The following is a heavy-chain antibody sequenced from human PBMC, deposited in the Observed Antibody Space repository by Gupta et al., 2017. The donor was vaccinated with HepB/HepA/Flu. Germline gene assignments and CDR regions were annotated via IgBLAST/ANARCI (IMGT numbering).Heavy chain of an antibody. Sequence: QVQLVESGGGVVQPGTSLRLSCAASNFIFSHYAMHWVRQAPGKGLGWVAVMSNDGINEYYADSVKGRFTISRDNSKNTLYLEMNSLKPEDTAMYYCTRDFSFWNNYNWFDPWGQGTLVTVST. CDR3: TRDFSFWNNYNWFDP. CDR1: NFIFSHYA. V-gene: IGHV3-30-3*01. J-gene: IGHJ5*02. CDR2: MSNDGINE. D-gene: IGHD1/OR15-1a*01.